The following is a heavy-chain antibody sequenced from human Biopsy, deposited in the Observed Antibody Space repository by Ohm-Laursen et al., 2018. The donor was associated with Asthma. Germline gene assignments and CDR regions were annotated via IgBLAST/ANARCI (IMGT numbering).Heavy chain of an antibody. J-gene: IGHJ3*01. CDR2: VNTGNGDT. CDR3: ARTYYDFLSGQVKDVFGV. V-gene: IGHV1-3*04. Sequence: SSVTASCKASGYNFISFAIHWVRQAPGQRLEWMGWVNTGNGDTKYSQKFQGRATITRDTSASTAYMELRSLRSEDTATYYCARTYYDFLSGQVKDVFGVWGQGTMVTVSS. CDR1: GYNFISFA. D-gene: IGHD3-3*01.